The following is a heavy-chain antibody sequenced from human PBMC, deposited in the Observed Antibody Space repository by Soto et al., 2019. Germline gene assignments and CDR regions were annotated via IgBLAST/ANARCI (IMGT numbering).Heavy chain of an antibody. Sequence: EVQLVESGGDLVQPGGSLRLSCAASGFTFGTYSMTWVRQAPGKGLQWVSYISSGSSTIHYADSVEGRFTIFRDDGKNSLYLQMNSLTDEDTAVYYCARQLVAGAVDYWGQGTLVTVSS. CDR2: ISSGSSTI. V-gene: IGHV3-48*02. CDR1: GFTFGTYS. D-gene: IGHD6-19*01. CDR3: ARQLVAGAVDY. J-gene: IGHJ4*02.